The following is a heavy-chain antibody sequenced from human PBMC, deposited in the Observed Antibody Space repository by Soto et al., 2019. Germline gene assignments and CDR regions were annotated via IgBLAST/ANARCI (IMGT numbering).Heavy chain of an antibody. V-gene: IGHV1-3*01. D-gene: IGHD2-2*01. CDR2: INAGNGNT. Sequence: ASVKVACKASGYTFTSYAMHWVRQAPGQRLEWMGWINAGNGNTKYSQKFQGRVTITRDTSASTAYMELSSLRSEDTAVYYCARACSSTSCPDEIDYYYMVVWGKGTTVTVSS. CDR1: GYTFTSYA. J-gene: IGHJ6*03. CDR3: ARACSSTSCPDEIDYYYMVV.